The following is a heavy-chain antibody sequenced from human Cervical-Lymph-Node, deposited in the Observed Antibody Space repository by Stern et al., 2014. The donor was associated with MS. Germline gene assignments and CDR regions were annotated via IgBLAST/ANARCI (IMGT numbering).Heavy chain of an antibody. V-gene: IGHV1-69*01. D-gene: IGHD2/OR15-2a*01. CDR1: SDIFINYA. Sequence: VQLVESGTEVKKPGSSMILSCKTSSDIFINYALSWVRQAPGKRLEWKGGIIPVLVTTNYAQRFQGRLTITADESTRTAYMELSSLRAEDTAIYYCARDSASAGLYYFDFCGQGTLVTVSS. J-gene: IGHJ4*02. CDR3: ARDSASAGLYYFDF. CDR2: IIPVLVTT.